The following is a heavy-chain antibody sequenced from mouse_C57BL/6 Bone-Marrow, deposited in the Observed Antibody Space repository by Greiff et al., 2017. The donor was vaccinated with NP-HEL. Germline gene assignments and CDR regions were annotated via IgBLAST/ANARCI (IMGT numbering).Heavy chain of an antibody. Sequence: QVQLQQSGPGLVQPSQSLSITCTVSGFSLTSYGVHWVRQSPGKGLEWLGVIWSGGSTDYNAAFISRLSISKDNPKSQVFFKMNSLQADDTAIYYCASPTNWDGAMDYWGQGTSVTVSS. CDR2: IWSGGST. V-gene: IGHV2-2*01. CDR3: ASPTNWDGAMDY. D-gene: IGHD4-1*02. J-gene: IGHJ4*01. CDR1: GFSLTSYG.